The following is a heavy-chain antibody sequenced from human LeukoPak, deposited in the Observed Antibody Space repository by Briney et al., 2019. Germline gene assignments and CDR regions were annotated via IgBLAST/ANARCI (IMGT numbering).Heavy chain of an antibody. CDR3: GRSGQYDSRIDY. V-gene: IGHV4-59*01. D-gene: IGHD3-22*01. CDR2: IHDTEST. Sequence: NPSETLSLTCTVSGGSMNRYYWIWIRQPPGKGLEWIGYIHDTESTKNNPSLRSRVTLSVDPSKNQVSLKMRFVTAADTAVYYCGRSGQYDSRIDYWGQGSLVTVSS. CDR1: GGSMNRYY. J-gene: IGHJ4*02.